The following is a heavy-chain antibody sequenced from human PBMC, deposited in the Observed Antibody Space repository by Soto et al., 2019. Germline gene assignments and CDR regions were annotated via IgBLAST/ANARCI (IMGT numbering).Heavy chain of an antibody. CDR1: GFTFSSYG. V-gene: IGHV3-30*18. Sequence: QVQLVESGGGVVQPGRSLRLSCAASGFTFSSYGMHWVRQAPGKGLEWVAVISYDGSNKYYADSVKGRFTISRDNSKNTLYLQVNSLRAEDTALYYCAKDYSSSSIWRPYFDYWGQGALVTVSS. J-gene: IGHJ4*02. CDR3: AKDYSSSSIWRPYFDY. D-gene: IGHD6-6*01. CDR2: ISYDGSNK.